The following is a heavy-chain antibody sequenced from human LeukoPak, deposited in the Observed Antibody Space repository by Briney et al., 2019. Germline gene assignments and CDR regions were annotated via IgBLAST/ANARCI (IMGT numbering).Heavy chain of an antibody. J-gene: IGHJ5*02. Sequence: GASVKVSCKASGYTFTSYGISWVRQAPGQGLEWMGWISAYNGNTNYAQKLQGRVTMTTDTSTSTAYMELSGLRSDDTAVYYCARAREYSTLGDWFDPWGQGTLVTVSS. CDR1: GYTFTSYG. V-gene: IGHV1-18*01. D-gene: IGHD2/OR15-2a*01. CDR3: ARAREYSTLGDWFDP. CDR2: ISAYNGNT.